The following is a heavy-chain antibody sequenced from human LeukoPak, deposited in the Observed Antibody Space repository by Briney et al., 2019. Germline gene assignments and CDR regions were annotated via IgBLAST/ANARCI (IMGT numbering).Heavy chain of an antibody. V-gene: IGHV1-46*01. D-gene: IGHD3-16*01. CDR1: GYTFTGYY. Sequence: ASVKVSCKASGYTFTGYYMHWVRQAPGQGLEWMGWINPSGGSTSYAQKFQGRATMTRDTSTSTVYMELSSLRSDDTAVYYCARGTGIGGYFDYWGQGTLVTVSS. CDR2: INPSGGST. J-gene: IGHJ4*02. CDR3: ARGTGIGGYFDY.